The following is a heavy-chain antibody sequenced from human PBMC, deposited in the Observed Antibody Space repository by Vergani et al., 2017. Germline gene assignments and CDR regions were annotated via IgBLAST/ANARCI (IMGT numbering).Heavy chain of an antibody. CDR2: ISSSGSTI. Sequence: QVQLVESGGGLVKPGGSLRLSCAASGFTFSDYYMSWIRQAPGKVLEWVSYISSSGSTIYYADSVTGRFTISRDNAKNSLYLQMNSLRAEDTAVYYCARWRTYYYDSSGYSSYYYYGMDVWGQGTTVTVSS. D-gene: IGHD3-22*01. CDR3: ARWRTYYYDSSGYSSYYYYGMDV. CDR1: GFTFSDYY. V-gene: IGHV3-11*04. J-gene: IGHJ6*02.